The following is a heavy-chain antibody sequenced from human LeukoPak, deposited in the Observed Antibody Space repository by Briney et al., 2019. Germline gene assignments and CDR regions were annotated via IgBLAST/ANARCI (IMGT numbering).Heavy chain of an antibody. V-gene: IGHV3-7*01. CDR2: IKQDGSEK. CDR3: ARAVSVSRPSV. Sequence: GGSLRLSCAASGFTFSSYWMSWVRQAPGKGLEWVANIKQDGSEKYCVDSVKGRFTISRDNAKNSLYLQMNSLRAEDTAVYYCARAVSVSRPSVWGQGTLVTVSS. D-gene: IGHD1-14*01. CDR1: GFTFSSYW. J-gene: IGHJ1*01.